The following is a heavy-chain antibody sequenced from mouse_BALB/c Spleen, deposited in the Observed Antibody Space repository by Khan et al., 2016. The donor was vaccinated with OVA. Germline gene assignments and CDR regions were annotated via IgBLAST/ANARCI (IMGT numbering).Heavy chain of an antibody. V-gene: IGHV3-2*02. CDR1: GYSITSDYA. CDR3: ARDGSRYNYAMDY. J-gene: IGHJ4*01. D-gene: IGHD2-3*01. CDR2: ISSSGST. Sequence: VQLKQSGPGLVKPSQSLSLTCTVTGYSITSDYAWNWIRQFPGNKLEWMGYISSSGSTNYNPALKSRIPITRDTSKNQFFLQLNSVTTEDTATCYCARDGSRYNYAMDYWGQGTSGTVSS.